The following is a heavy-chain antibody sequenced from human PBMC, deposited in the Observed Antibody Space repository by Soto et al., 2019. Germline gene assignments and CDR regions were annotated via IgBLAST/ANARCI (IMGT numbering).Heavy chain of an antibody. CDR2: INDRGSI. CDR1: GGSFSGYY. Sequence: QVQLQQWGARPLRPLETLSLTCGVSGGSFSGYYWAWIRQSPGKGLEWIGEINDRGSINYNPSLKSRVSISVDTSKNHYSLNLRSVTAAATAVYYCARESHDILTGPPWVWYFDLWGRGTLVTVSS. V-gene: IGHV4-34*01. J-gene: IGHJ2*01. D-gene: IGHD3-9*01. CDR3: ARESHDILTGPPWVWYFDL.